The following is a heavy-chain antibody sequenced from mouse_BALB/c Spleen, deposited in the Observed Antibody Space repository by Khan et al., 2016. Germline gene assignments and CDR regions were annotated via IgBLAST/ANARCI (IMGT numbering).Heavy chain of an antibody. CDR3: GRRDNDVNWFFDV. CDR1: GYSFTGYF. J-gene: IGHJ1*01. CDR2: INPYNGDT. Sequence: VQLQQSGPELVKPGASVKISCKASGYSFTGYFMNWVKQSHGKSLEWIGRINPYNGDTVYNQKFKGKATLTADKSSSTAHMELLSLTSEDSAVSYCGRRDNDVNWFFDVWGAGTTVTVAS. D-gene: IGHD2-4*01. V-gene: IGHV1-37*01.